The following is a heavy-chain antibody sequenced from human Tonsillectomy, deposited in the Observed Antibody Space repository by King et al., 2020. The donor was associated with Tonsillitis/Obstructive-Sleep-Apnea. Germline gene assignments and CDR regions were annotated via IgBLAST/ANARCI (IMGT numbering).Heavy chain of an antibody. CDR2: IKSKTDGGTT. CDR3: TTGPLLWFRELFGGGAFDI. V-gene: IGHV3-15*01. Sequence: EVQLVESGGGLVKPGGSLRLSCAASGFTFSNAWMSWVRQAPGKGLEWGGRIKSKTDGGTTDYAAPVKGRFTISRDDSKNTLYLQMNSLKTEDTAVYYCTTGPLLWFRELFGGGAFDIWGQGTMVTVSS. CDR1: GFTFSNAW. J-gene: IGHJ3*02. D-gene: IGHD3-10*01.